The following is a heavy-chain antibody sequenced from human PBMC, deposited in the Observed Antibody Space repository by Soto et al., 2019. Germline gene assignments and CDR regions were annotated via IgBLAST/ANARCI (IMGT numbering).Heavy chain of an antibody. V-gene: IGHV1-18*01. D-gene: IGHD1-26*01. CDR3: AMASGRSYWFDH. CDR2: ISAYHGNT. CDR1: GYTFTSYG. J-gene: IGHJ5*02. Sequence: QVQLVQSGAEVKKPGASVKVSCKASGYTFTSYGISWVRQAPGQGLEWMGWISAYHGNTNYAQKLQVRVTMTTDTATITAYMELRSLRSDDTPVYCCAMASGRSYWFDHWGQGTLVSVSS.